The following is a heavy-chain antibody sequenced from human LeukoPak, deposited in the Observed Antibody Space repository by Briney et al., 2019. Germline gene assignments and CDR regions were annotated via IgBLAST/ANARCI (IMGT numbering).Heavy chain of an antibody. Sequence: ASVKVSCKASGYTFTSYGISWVRQAPGQGLEWMGWIGAYNGNTNYAQKHQGRVTMTTDTSTSTAYMELRSLRSEDTAVYYCARAPSKAGITGTTWDPLVAFDIWGQGTMVTVSS. CDR1: GYTFTSYG. J-gene: IGHJ3*02. CDR3: ARAPSKAGITGTTWDPLVAFDI. CDR2: IGAYNGNT. D-gene: IGHD1-7*01. V-gene: IGHV1-18*01.